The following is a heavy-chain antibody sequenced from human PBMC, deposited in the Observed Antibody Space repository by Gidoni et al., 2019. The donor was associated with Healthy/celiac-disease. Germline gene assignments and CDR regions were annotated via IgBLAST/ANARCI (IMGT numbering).Heavy chain of an antibody. CDR1: GFTFSSYG. Sequence: QVQLVESGGGVVQPGRSLRLSCAASGFTFSSYGMHWVRQAPGKGLEWVAVISHDGSNNYYADSVKGRFTISRDNSKNTLYLQMNSLRAEDTAVYYCAKDMLPKSKNYYYYGMDVWGQGTTATVSS. D-gene: IGHD3-10*02. J-gene: IGHJ6*02. CDR2: ISHDGSNN. CDR3: AKDMLPKSKNYYYYGMDV. V-gene: IGHV3-30*18.